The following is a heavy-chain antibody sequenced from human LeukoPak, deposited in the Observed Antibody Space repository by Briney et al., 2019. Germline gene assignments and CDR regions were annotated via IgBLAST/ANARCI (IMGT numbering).Heavy chain of an antibody. CDR1: GGSFSNHF. CDR2: VTHSGST. D-gene: IGHD1-7*01. V-gene: IGHV4-34*01. J-gene: IGHJ4*02. CDR3: ARVLIRTLDY. Sequence: SETLSLTCAVYGGSFSNHFWTWVRQPPGKGLEWIEEVTHSGSTNSNPSLKSRVTVSVDTSKNQFSLNLSSVTAADTAVYYCARVLIRTLDYWGQGILVTVSS.